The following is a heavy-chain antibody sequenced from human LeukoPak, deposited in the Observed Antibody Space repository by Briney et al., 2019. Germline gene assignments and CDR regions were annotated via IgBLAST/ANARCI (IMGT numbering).Heavy chain of an antibody. CDR1: GYPFTSYD. Sequence: GASVKVSCKASGYPFTSYDINWVRQATGQGLEWMGWMNPNSGNTGYAQKFQGRVTITRDTSASTAYMELSSLRSEDTAVYYCAREDYYGPMVGMDVWGQGTTVTVSS. CDR3: AREDYYGPMVGMDV. CDR2: MNPNSGNT. J-gene: IGHJ6*02. D-gene: IGHD3-10*01. V-gene: IGHV1-8*03.